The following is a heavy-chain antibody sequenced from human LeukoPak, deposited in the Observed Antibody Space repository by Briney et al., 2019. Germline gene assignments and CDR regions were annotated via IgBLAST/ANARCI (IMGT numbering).Heavy chain of an antibody. Sequence: GGSLRLSCAASGFTVSSNYMSWVRQAPGKGLEWVSVIYSGGSTYYADSVKGRFTISRDNSKNTLYLQMNSLRAEDTAVYYCAKSGEQWLVYYYYMGVWGKGTTVTVSS. CDR3: AKSGEQWLVYYYYMGV. CDR1: GFTVSSNY. V-gene: IGHV3-53*01. J-gene: IGHJ6*03. CDR2: IYSGGST. D-gene: IGHD6-19*01.